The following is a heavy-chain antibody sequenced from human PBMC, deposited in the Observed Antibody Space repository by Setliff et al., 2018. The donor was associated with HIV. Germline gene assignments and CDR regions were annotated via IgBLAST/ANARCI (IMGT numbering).Heavy chain of an antibody. CDR2: VSQSGST. CDR3: ARVPVAGANWFDP. V-gene: IGHV4-39*01. D-gene: IGHD2-21*01. J-gene: IGHJ5*02. CDR1: GVSINRTDHY. Sequence: SETLSLTCSVSGVSINRTDHYWGWIRQSPGKGLEWIGSVSQSGSTYHNPSLKSRITISVDRSKNLFSLKLISVTAADQGVYYCARVPVAGANWFDPWGLGTLVTVS.